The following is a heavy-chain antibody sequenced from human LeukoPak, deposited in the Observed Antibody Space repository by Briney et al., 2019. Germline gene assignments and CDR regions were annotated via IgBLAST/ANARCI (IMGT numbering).Heavy chain of an antibody. CDR2: ISGGGITT. J-gene: IGHJ4*02. CDR1: GFTFSNYA. Sequence: GGSLRLSCVASGFTFSNYAMSWVRQAPGKGLEWGSTISGGGITTYYADSAKGRFTISRDNSKNTMFLQMNSLRADDTPVYYCPRQSYASGWNPFDYWGQGILVTVSS. CDR3: PRQSYASGWNPFDY. D-gene: IGHD6-19*01. V-gene: IGHV3-23*01.